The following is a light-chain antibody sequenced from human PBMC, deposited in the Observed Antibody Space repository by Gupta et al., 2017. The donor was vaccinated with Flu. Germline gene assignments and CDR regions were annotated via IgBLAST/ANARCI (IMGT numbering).Light chain of an antibody. V-gene: IGKV3-15*01. CDR1: QSVRNN. CDR2: GAS. CDR3: QQYNNWPPWT. J-gene: IGKJ1*01. Sequence: MTQSPATLSVSAGESVTLSCRASQSVRNNLAWYQQKPGQAPRLLIYGASTRATGIPARFSGSGSETEFTLTISGLQSADLVIYYCQQYNNWPPWTFGQGTKV.